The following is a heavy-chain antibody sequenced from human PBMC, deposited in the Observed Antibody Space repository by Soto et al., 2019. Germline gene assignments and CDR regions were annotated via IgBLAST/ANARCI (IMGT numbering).Heavy chain of an antibody. V-gene: IGHV3-53*01. CDR2: IFTRGTA. J-gene: IGHJ4*02. CDR3: TKLWGYYFES. Sequence: GGSLRLSCTASGFSVNDNYMAWVRQAPGKSPEWVAVIFTRGTAHYADSVTGRFTFSRDNSKRTLNLQLNNLRAEDTAVYYCTKLWGYYFESWGQGTLVTVSS. D-gene: IGHD3-22*01. CDR1: GFSVNDNY.